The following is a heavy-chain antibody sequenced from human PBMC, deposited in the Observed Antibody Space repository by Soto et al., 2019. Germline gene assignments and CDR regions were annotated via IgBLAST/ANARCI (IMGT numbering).Heavy chain of an antibody. V-gene: IGHV3-21*01. CDR3: ARSSIVGAVAYYYGMDV. CDR1: GFTFSSYS. CDR2: ISSSSSYI. Sequence: PGGSLRLSCAASGFTFSSYSMNWVRQAPGKGLEWVSSISSSSSYIYYADSVKGRFTISRDNAKNSLYLQMNSLRAEDTAVYYCARSSIVGAVAYYYGMDVWGQGTTVTVSS. D-gene: IGHD1-26*01. J-gene: IGHJ6*02.